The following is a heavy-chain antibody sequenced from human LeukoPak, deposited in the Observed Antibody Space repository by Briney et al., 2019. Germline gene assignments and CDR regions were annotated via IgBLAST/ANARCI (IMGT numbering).Heavy chain of an antibody. CDR3: ARDIVVVPAYYYYGMDV. CDR2: IKQDGSEK. D-gene: IGHD2-2*01. V-gene: IGHV3-7*01. Sequence: PGGSLRLSCAASGFTFSSYWMSWVRQAPGKGLEWVANIKQDGSEKYYVDSVKGRFTISRDNSKNTLYLQMNSLRAEDTAVYYCARDIVVVPAYYYYGMDVWGQGTTVTVSS. CDR1: GFTFSSYW. J-gene: IGHJ6*02.